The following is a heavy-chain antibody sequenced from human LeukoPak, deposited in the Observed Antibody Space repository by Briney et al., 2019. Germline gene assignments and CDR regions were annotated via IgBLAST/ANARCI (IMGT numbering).Heavy chain of an antibody. J-gene: IGHJ3*02. V-gene: IGHV3-7*01. CDR3: ARVNPLMAPGAFDI. D-gene: IGHD2-8*01. CDR1: GFTFSSYW. Sequence: GGSLRLSCAASGFTFSSYWMTWVRQAPGKGLAWVANIRQDGSAKYYMDSVKGRFTISRDNAKNSLYLQMNSLGAEDTAVYYCARVNPLMAPGAFDIWGQGTMVAVSS. CDR2: IRQDGSAK.